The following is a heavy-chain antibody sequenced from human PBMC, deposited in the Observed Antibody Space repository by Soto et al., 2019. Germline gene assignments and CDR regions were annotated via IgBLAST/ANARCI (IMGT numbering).Heavy chain of an antibody. CDR2: IIPIFGPA. Sequence: QVQLVQSGSEVKKPRSSVRVSCKASGGSVSNSAISWLRQAPGQGLEWMGGIIPIFGPAIYARKFQGRFTISADESTGTAYMELNNVRSDDTAVYYCGRGSSLTKVEYWGQGTPVTVSS. D-gene: IGHD6-6*01. CDR3: GRGSSLTKVEY. CDR1: GGSVSNSA. V-gene: IGHV1-69*01. J-gene: IGHJ4*02.